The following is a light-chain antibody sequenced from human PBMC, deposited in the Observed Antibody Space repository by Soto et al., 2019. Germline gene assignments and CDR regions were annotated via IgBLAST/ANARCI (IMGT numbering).Light chain of an antibody. CDR1: SSDIGSYNL. CDR3: WSYAGGSTL. Sequence: QSALTQPASVSGSPGQSITISCTGTSSDIGSYNLVSWYQQHPGKAPKLMIYESSERPSGVSNRFSGSKAGNTASLTISGLEAEDEADYYCWSYAGGSTLIGGGTKLTVL. V-gene: IGLV2-23*01. CDR2: ESS. J-gene: IGLJ2*01.